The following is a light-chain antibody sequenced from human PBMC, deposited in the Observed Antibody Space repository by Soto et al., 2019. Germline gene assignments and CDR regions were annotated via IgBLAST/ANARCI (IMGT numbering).Light chain of an antibody. V-gene: IGKV1-5*01. CDR2: DAS. CDR3: QQYNSYPYT. J-gene: IGKJ2*01. CDR1: QSISSW. Sequence: DIQMTPSPSTLSASVGDRVTTTCRASQSISSWLAWYQQKPGKAPKLLIYDASSLESGVPSRFSGSGSGTEFALTISSLQPDDFATYYCQQYNSYPYTFGQGTKVDI.